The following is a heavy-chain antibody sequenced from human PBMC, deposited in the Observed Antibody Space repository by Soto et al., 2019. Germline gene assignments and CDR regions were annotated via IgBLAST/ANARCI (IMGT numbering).Heavy chain of an antibody. J-gene: IGHJ4*02. V-gene: IGHV3-11*01. CDR3: AREGANYDFWSGYPYFDY. Sequence: GGSLRLSCAASGFTFSDYYMSWIRQAPGKGLEWVSYISSSGSTIYYADSVKGRFTISRDNAKNSLYLQMNSLRAEDTAVYYCAREGANYDFWSGYPYFDYWGQGTLVTVSS. D-gene: IGHD3-3*01. CDR1: GFTFSDYY. CDR2: ISSSGSTI.